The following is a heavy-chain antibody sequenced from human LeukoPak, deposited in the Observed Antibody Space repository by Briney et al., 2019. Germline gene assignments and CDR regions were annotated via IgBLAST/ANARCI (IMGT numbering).Heavy chain of an antibody. J-gene: IGHJ4*02. CDR3: SPRRYSSGWFDFDY. V-gene: IGHV3-15*01. CDR2: IKSKTDSGTT. Sequence: GGSLRLSCAASGFTFSNACMSWVRQAPGKGLEWVGRIKSKTDSGTTDYAAPVKGRFTISRDDSKNTLYLQMNSLKTEETAVYYCSPRRYSSGWFDFDYWGQGTLVTVSS. D-gene: IGHD6-19*01. CDR1: GFTFSNAC.